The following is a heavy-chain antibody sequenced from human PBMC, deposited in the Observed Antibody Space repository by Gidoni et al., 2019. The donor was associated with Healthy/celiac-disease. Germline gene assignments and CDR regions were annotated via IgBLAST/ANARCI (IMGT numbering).Heavy chain of an antibody. CDR3: ARVSGIAVAGDLGYTD. D-gene: IGHD6-19*01. CDR2: ISAYNGNT. Sequence: QVQLVQSGAEVKKPGASVKVSCKASGYTFTSHGISRGRQAPGQGLAWMGWISAYNGNTNYAQKLQGRVTMTTDTSTSTAYMELRSLRSDDTAVDYCARVSGIAVAGDLGYTDWGQGTLVTVSS. V-gene: IGHV1-18*04. J-gene: IGHJ4*02. CDR1: GYTFTSHG.